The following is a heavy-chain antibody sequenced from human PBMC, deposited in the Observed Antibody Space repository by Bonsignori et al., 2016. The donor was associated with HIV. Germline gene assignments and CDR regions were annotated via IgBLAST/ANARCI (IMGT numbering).Heavy chain of an antibody. V-gene: IGHV3-33*01. CDR2: IWYDGSIK. CDR1: GFTFSNYG. J-gene: IGHJ1*01. D-gene: IGHD3-22*01. Sequence: PASGFTFSNYGMHWVRQAPGKGLEWVAVIWYDGSIKYYADSVKGRFTISRDNSKNTLYLQMNSLRADDTAVYYCAGAYYSDSSGYPEYFQHWGQGTLITVSS. CDR3: AGAYYSDSSGYPEYFQH.